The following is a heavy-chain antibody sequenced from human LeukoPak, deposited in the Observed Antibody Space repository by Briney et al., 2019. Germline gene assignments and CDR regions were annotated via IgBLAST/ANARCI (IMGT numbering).Heavy chain of an antibody. J-gene: IGHJ4*02. V-gene: IGHV1-69*04. CDR3: ASRSSGWSPFDY. D-gene: IGHD6-19*01. CDR2: IIPILGIA. Sequence: SVKVSCRPSGGTFTTYATSWVRQAPGQGLEWMGRIIPILGIANYAQKFQGRVTITADKSTSTACMELSSLRAEDTAVYYCASRSSGWSPFDYWGQGTLVTVSS. CDR1: GGTFTTYA.